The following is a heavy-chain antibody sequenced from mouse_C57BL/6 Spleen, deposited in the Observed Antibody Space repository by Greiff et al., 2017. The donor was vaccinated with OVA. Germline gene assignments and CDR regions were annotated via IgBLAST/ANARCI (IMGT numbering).Heavy chain of an antibody. Sequence: VQLQQSGPELVKPGASVKISCKASGYAFSSSWMNWVKQRPGKGLEWIGRIYPGDGDTNYNGKFKGKATLTADKSSSTAYMQLSSLTSEDSAVYFCARSEGSSYLDDWGQGTTLTVSS. J-gene: IGHJ2*01. V-gene: IGHV1-82*01. CDR2: IYPGDGDT. D-gene: IGHD1-1*01. CDR3: ARSEGSSYLDD. CDR1: GYAFSSSW.